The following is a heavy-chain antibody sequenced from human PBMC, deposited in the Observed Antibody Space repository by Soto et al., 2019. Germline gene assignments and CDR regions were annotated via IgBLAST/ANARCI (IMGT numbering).Heavy chain of an antibody. CDR2: INPKSDDT. CDR3: ARKHSLDYIRWGLDP. V-gene: IGHV1-2*02. CDR1: GYPFSDNQ. D-gene: IGHD4-4*01. J-gene: IGHJ5*02. Sequence: GASVKVSGKASGYPFSDNQIHWLRRAPGQGLEWMGRINPKSDDTNYAQKFQGRVTMTRDTSIDTAYLELTGLTSDDTATYYCARKHSLDYIRWGLDPWGQGTLVTVSS.